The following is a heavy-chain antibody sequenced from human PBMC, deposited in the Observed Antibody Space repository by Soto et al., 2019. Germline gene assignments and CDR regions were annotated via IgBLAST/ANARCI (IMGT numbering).Heavy chain of an antibody. CDR1: GGSISSGGYY. J-gene: IGHJ4*02. CDR3: ARVPGDDFWSGYSDY. D-gene: IGHD3-3*01. V-gene: IGHV4-31*03. Sequence: KTSETLSLTCTVSGGSISSGGYYWSWIRQHPGKGLEWIGYIYYSGSTYYNPSLKSRVTISVDTSKNQFSLKLSSVTAADTAVYYCARVPGDDFWSGYSDYWGQGTLVTVSS. CDR2: IYYSGST.